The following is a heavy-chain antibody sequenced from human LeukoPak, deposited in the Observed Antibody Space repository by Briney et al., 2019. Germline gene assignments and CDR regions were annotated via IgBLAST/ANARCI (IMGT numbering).Heavy chain of an antibody. CDR1: GLTFRNYG. J-gene: IGHJ4*02. V-gene: IGHV3-30*03. CDR2: ISYDGSNK. CDR3: ASHRGDYATGYFDY. Sequence: GRSLRLSCAASGLTFRNYGMHWVRQAPGKGLEWVAIISYDGSNKYYADSVKGRFTISKDNSQNTLYLQMNSLRAEDTAVYYCASHRGDYATGYFDYWGQGTLDTVSS. D-gene: IGHD1-1*01.